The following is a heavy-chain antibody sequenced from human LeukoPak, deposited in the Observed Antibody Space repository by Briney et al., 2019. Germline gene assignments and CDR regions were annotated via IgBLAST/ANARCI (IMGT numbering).Heavy chain of an antibody. J-gene: IGHJ4*02. CDR1: GFTFSSYA. Sequence: PGGSLRLSCAASGFTFSSYAMSWVRQAPGKGLEWVSAIYGTGGSTYYADSVKGRFTISRDNSKNTLYLQMNSLRAEDTAVYYCAKGTVISYYYFGYWGQGTLVTVSS. V-gene: IGHV3-23*01. CDR2: IYGTGGST. CDR3: AKGTVISYYYFGY. D-gene: IGHD4-11*01.